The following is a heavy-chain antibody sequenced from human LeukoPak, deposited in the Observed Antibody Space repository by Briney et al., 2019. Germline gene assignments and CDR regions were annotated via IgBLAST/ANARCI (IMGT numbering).Heavy chain of an antibody. D-gene: IGHD6-19*01. V-gene: IGHV4-39*07. CDR2: IYYGGST. J-gene: IGHJ6*02. CDR3: ARDRGLYSSGWSVYGMDV. Sequence: SETLSLTCIVSGVSISSSDYYWGWIRQPPGKGLEWIGSIYYGGSTYYNPSLKSRVTISVDTSMNQFSLKLSSVTAADTAVYYCARDRGLYSSGWSVYGMDVWGQGTTVTVSS. CDR1: GVSISSSDYY.